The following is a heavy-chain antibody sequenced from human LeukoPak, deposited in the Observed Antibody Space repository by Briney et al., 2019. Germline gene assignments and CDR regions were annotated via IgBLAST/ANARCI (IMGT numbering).Heavy chain of an antibody. CDR1: GYSFTSYW. CDR2: IYPGDSDT. J-gene: IGHJ4*02. V-gene: IGHV5-51*01. Sequence: KPGESLKISCKGSGYSFTSYWIGWVRQMPGKGLEWMGIIYPGDSDTRYSPSFQGQVTISADKSISTAYLQWSSLKASDTAMYYCARHKRVFWAVAGIFDYWGQGTLVTVSS. CDR3: ARHKRVFWAVAGIFDY. D-gene: IGHD6-19*01.